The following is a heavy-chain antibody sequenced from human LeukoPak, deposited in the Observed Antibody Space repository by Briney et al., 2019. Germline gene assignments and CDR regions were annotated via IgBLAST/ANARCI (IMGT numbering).Heavy chain of an antibody. J-gene: IGHJ4*02. CDR1: GYTFTVYY. V-gene: IGHV1-2*02. CDR2: INPNSGGT. CDR3: ARVMNREGTNY. D-gene: IGHD1/OR15-1a*01. Sequence: ASVTVSCKASGYTFTVYYMHWVRQVPGQGLEWMGWINPNSGGTKYAQKFQGRVTMTRDTSISTAYMELNRLRSDDTAVYYCARVMNREGTNYWGQGTLVTVSS.